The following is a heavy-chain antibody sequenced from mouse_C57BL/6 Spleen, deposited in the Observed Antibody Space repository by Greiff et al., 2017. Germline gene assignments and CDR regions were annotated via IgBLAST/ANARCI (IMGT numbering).Heavy chain of an antibody. V-gene: IGHV1-52*01. Sequence: QLKQPGAELVRPGSSVKLSCKASGYTFTSYWMHWVKQRPIQGLEWIGNIDPSDSETHYNQKFKDKATLTVDKSSSTAYMQLSSLTSEDSAVYYCARSGYGSSGDYWGQGTTLTVSS. J-gene: IGHJ2*01. D-gene: IGHD1-1*01. CDR2: IDPSDSET. CDR1: GYTFTSYW. CDR3: ARSGYGSSGDY.